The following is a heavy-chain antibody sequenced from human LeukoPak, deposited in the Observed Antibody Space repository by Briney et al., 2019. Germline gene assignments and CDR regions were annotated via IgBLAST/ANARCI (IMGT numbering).Heavy chain of an antibody. D-gene: IGHD3-10*01. J-gene: IGHJ6*04. CDR1: GFTFSSYW. V-gene: IGHV3-7*03. Sequence: GGSLRLSCAASGFTFSSYWMSWVRQAPGKGLEWVANIKQDGSEKYYVDSVKGRFTISRDNAKNSLYLQMNSLRAEDTAVYYCAGTGGSGSLEYYYYGMDVWGKGTTVTVSS. CDR3: AGTGGSGSLEYYYYGMDV. CDR2: IKQDGSEK.